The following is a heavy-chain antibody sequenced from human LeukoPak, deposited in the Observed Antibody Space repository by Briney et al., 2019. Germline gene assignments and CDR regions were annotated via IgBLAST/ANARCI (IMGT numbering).Heavy chain of an antibody. Sequence: PSETLSLTCTVSGGSISSYYGSWIRQPPGKGLEWIGYIYYSGSTNYNPSLKSRVTISVDTSKNQFSLMLGSVTAADTAVYYCASSYSSSWYYFDYWGQGTLVTVSS. CDR3: ASSYSSSWYYFDY. D-gene: IGHD6-13*01. CDR2: IYYSGST. V-gene: IGHV4-59*01. CDR1: GGSISSYY. J-gene: IGHJ4*02.